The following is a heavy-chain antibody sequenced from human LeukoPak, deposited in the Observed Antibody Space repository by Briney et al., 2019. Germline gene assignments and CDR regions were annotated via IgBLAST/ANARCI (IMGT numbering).Heavy chain of an antibody. J-gene: IGHJ6*02. Sequence: ASVKVSCKASGYTFTNYAMHWVRQAPGQRLEWMGWINAGNGNTKYSQNFQGRVTITRDTSGTTAYMELSSLRSEDTAVYYCAEGGYGGYPPNPVTPRSFHYYYYGMDVWGQGTTVTVSS. V-gene: IGHV1-3*01. CDR1: GYTFTNYA. D-gene: IGHD5-12*01. CDR2: INAGNGNT. CDR3: AEGGYGGYPPNPVTPRSFHYYYYGMDV.